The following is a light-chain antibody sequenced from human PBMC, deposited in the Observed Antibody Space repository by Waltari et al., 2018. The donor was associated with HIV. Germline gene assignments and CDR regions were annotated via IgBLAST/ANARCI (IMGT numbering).Light chain of an antibody. CDR1: QSISTF. J-gene: IGKJ2*01. V-gene: IGKV1-39*01. Sequence: DIQMTQSPSSLSASVRDRVSITCRASQSISTFLNWYRKRPGKAPELLIYAAHSLQSGVPSRFGGSGSATEFTLTITSLQPEDVATYYCQQTYSTPHTFGQGTKVEIK. CDR3: QQTYSTPHT. CDR2: AAH.